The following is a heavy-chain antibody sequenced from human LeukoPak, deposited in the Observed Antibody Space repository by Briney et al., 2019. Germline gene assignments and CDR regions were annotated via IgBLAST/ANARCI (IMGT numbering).Heavy chain of an antibody. Sequence: ASVKVSCKASGYTFTSYGISWVRQAPGQGLEWMGWISAYNGNTNYAQKLQGRVTMTTDTSTSTAYMELRSLRSDDTAVYYCARDPRLPSNGYFDWLLGTSVSDYYYMDVWGKGTTVTISS. D-gene: IGHD3-9*01. CDR3: ARDPRLPSNGYFDWLLGTSVSDYYYMDV. CDR2: ISAYNGNT. J-gene: IGHJ6*03. CDR1: GYTFTSYG. V-gene: IGHV1-18*01.